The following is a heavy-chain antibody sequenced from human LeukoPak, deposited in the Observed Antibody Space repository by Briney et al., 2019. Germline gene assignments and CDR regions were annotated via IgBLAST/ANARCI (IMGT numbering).Heavy chain of an antibody. Sequence: SETLSLTCTVSGGSISSGGYYWSWIRQPRGKGLEWIGYIYHSGSTYYNPSLKSRVTISVDRSKNQFSLKLSSVTAADTAVYYCARYYDFWSGLDYWGQGTLVTVSS. V-gene: IGHV4-30-2*01. CDR1: GGSISSGGYY. CDR3: ARYYDFWSGLDY. CDR2: IYHSGST. J-gene: IGHJ4*02. D-gene: IGHD3-3*01.